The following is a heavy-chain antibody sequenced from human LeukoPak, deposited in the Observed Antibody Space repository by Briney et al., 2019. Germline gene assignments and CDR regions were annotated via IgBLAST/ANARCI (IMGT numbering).Heavy chain of an antibody. CDR3: ARPEMANTGVDY. Sequence: GASLQISCEGSGSIFTSYWIGWVRQLPGKGLEWMGIIYPGDSDTRYSPSFQGQVTISADKSISTASLQWSSLKASDTAMYYCARPEMANTGVDYWGQGTLVTVSS. D-gene: IGHD5-24*01. V-gene: IGHV5-51*01. J-gene: IGHJ4*02. CDR2: IYPGDSDT. CDR1: GSIFTSYW.